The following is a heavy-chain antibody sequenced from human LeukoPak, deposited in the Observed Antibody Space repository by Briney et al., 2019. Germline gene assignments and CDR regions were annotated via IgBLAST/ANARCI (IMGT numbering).Heavy chain of an antibody. J-gene: IGHJ6*02. V-gene: IGHV3-23*01. D-gene: IGHD3-3*01. CDR3: AKDLSTGYDFWSGYYRYYYYYGMDV. CDR2: ISGSGGST. Sequence: GGSLRLSCAASGFTFSSYAVSWVRQAPGKGLEWVSAISGSGGSTYYADSVKGLFTISRDNSKNTLYQQTNSLRAEDTAVYYCAKDLSTGYDFWSGYYRYYYYYGMDVWGQGTTVTVSS. CDR1: GFTFSSYA.